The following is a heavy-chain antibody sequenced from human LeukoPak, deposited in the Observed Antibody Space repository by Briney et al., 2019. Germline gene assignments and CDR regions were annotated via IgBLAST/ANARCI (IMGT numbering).Heavy chain of an antibody. CDR3: AREASCGGDCYSVGGAFDI. J-gene: IGHJ3*02. Sequence: ASVKVSCKASGYTFISHYMHWVRQAPGQGLEWMGIINTSGGSTRYAQKFQGRVTMTRDTFTSTVYMELNSLRFDDTAVYYCAREASCGGDCYSVGGAFDIWGQGTMVTVSS. D-gene: IGHD2-21*02. CDR2: INTSGGST. V-gene: IGHV1-46*01. CDR1: GYTFISHY.